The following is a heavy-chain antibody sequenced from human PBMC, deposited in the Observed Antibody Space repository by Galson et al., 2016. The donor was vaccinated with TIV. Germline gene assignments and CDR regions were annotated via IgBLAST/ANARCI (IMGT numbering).Heavy chain of an antibody. CDR1: GFTFSSYG. Sequence: SLRLSCAASGFTFSSYGMHWVRQAPGKGLEWVAVVSYDGGNEYYADSVKGRFTISRDNSKNTLYLQINSLRAVDTAVYYCAKDKKYCTVNSCYTSYHYYYYGIDVWGQGTLVTVSS. J-gene: IGHJ6*02. V-gene: IGHV3-30*18. CDR2: VSYDGGNE. CDR3: AKDKKYCTVNSCYTSYHYYYYGIDV. D-gene: IGHD2-2*02.